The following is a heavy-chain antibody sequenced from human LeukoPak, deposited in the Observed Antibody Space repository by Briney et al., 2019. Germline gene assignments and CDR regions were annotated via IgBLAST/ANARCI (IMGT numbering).Heavy chain of an antibody. V-gene: IGHV4-61*01. CDR1: GGSISASISSYY. CDR3: AREMATTSFYFDN. CDR2: IYYSGST. D-gene: IGHD5-24*01. Sequence: PSETLSLTCTVSGGSISASISSYYWSWIRQPPGKGLEWIGHIYYSGSTDYSSSLKSRLIISLDTSKNQFSLRLSSVTAADTAVYYCAREMATTSFYFDNWGQGTLVTVSS. J-gene: IGHJ4*02.